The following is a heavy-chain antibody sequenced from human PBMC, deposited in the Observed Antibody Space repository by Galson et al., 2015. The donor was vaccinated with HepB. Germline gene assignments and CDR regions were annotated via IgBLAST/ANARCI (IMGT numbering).Heavy chain of an antibody. D-gene: IGHD6-6*01. V-gene: IGHV4-34*01. J-gene: IGHJ6*04. CDR2: IHHSGST. CDR3: ARVSALRRYSSSSKITDV. Sequence: SETLSLTCAVYGGPFSGYYWTWIRQPPEKGLEWIGEIHHSGSTNYNPSLKSRVVVSVDTSKNQFSLNLNSVTAADTAVYYCARVSALRRYSSSSKITDVWGKGTTVTVSS. CDR1: GGPFSGYY.